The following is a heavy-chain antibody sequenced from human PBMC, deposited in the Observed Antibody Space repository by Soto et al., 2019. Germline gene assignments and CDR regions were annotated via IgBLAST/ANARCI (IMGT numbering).Heavy chain of an antibody. J-gene: IGHJ4*02. CDR3: ARGSYGDYAY. Sequence: QVQLVQSGAEVKKPGSSVKVSCKASGGTFSTYGINWVRQAPAHGLEWMGGIIPIFGTANYAQKVQGRVTITADASTTTAYMELSSLTSGDTAGYYCARGSYGDYAYWGQGTLVTVSS. V-gene: IGHV1-69*01. D-gene: IGHD4-17*01. CDR1: GGTFSTYG. CDR2: IIPIFGTA.